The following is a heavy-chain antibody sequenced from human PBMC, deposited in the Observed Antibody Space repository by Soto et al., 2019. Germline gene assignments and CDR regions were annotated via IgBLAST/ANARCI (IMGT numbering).Heavy chain of an antibody. V-gene: IGHV3-73*01. CDR2: IRSKPNNYAT. J-gene: IGHJ4*02. Sequence: EVQLVESGGGLVQPGGSLKLSCAASGFTFSGCAMHWVRQASGKGLEWLGRIRSKPNNYATEYAASVQGRFTISRDDSKNTAYLETNSLKTEDTAVYYCTRWAYSYGWYFDYWGQGALVTVSS. CDR1: GFTFSGCA. CDR3: TRWAYSYGWYFDY. D-gene: IGHD6-19*01.